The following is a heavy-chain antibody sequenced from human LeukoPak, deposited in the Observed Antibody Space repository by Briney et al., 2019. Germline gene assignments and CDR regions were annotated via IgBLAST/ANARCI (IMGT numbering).Heavy chain of an antibody. CDR2: IYYSGST. J-gene: IGHJ4*02. V-gene: IGHV4-59*01. CDR3: ASYYHDSSGYLIDY. D-gene: IGHD3-22*01. CDR1: GGSISSYY. Sequence: SEALSLTCTASGGSISSYYWSWIRQPPGKRLEWIGYIYYSGSTNYNPSLKSRVTISVDTSKNQFSLKLSSVTAADTAVYYCASYYHDSSGYLIDYWGQGTLVTVSS.